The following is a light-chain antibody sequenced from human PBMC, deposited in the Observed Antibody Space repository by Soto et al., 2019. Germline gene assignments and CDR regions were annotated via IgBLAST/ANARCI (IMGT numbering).Light chain of an antibody. Sequence: DIRMTKTPSTPSAAIVYIATITCRASQSISSYLNWYQQKPGKAPKLLIYAASSLQSGVPSRFSGSGSGTDFTLTISCLQPEDFATYYCQQSYSTLRTFGQGTKVDIK. J-gene: IGKJ1*01. CDR3: QQSYSTLRT. CDR2: AAS. V-gene: IGKV1-39*01. CDR1: QSISSY.